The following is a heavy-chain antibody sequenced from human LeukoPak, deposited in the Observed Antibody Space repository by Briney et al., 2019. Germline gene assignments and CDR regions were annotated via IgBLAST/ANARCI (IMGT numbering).Heavy chain of an antibody. V-gene: IGHV3-33*01. CDR2: IWYDGTNI. CDR1: GLILSSYG. Sequence: GTSLRLSCAASGLILSSYGIHWVRQAPGKGLEWVAVIWYDGTNIYYGDSVKGRFSISRDNSKNTVYLQMDSLRAEDTAVYYCARGALGSRLPYFDNWGQGTLVTVSS. D-gene: IGHD3-10*01. CDR3: ARGALGSRLPYFDN. J-gene: IGHJ4*02.